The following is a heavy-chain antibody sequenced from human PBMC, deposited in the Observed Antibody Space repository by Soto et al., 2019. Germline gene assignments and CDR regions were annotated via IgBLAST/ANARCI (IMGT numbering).Heavy chain of an antibody. D-gene: IGHD1-26*01. J-gene: IGHJ3*02. CDR2: IRSKANSYAT. Sequence: EVQLVESGGGLVQPGGSLKLSCAASGFTFSGSAMHWVRQASGKGLEWVGRIRSKANSYATAYAASVKGRFTISRDDSKNTAYLQMNSLKTEDTAVYYCTDEWELGLYDAFDIWGQGTMVTVS. CDR3: TDEWELGLYDAFDI. CDR1: GFTFSGSA. V-gene: IGHV3-73*02.